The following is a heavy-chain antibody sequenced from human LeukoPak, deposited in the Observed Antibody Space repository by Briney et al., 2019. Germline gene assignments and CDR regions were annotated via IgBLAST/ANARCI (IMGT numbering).Heavy chain of an antibody. CDR3: ARDRYGSGSHYYYYYYMDV. CDR2: ISYDGSNK. J-gene: IGHJ6*03. V-gene: IGHV3-30*04. D-gene: IGHD3-10*01. CDR1: GYSFTNYA. Sequence: SCKASGYSFTNYAMHWVRQAPGKGLEWVAVISYDGSNKYYADSVKGRFTISRDNSKNTLYLQMNSLRAEDTAVYYCARDRYGSGSHYYYYYYMDVWGKGTTVTVSS.